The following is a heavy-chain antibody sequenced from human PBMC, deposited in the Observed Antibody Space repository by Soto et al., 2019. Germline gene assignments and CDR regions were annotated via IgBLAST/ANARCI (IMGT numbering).Heavy chain of an antibody. CDR2: IGTAGDT. J-gene: IGHJ4*02. CDR3: ARVHPYGDSFDY. CDR1: GFTFSSYD. D-gene: IGHD4-17*01. Sequence: TGGSLRLSCAASGFTFSSYDMHWVRQATGKGLEWVSAIGTAGDTYYPGSVKGRFTISRENAKNSLYLQMNSLRAEDTAVYYCARVHPYGDSFDYWGQGTLVTVSS. V-gene: IGHV3-13*01.